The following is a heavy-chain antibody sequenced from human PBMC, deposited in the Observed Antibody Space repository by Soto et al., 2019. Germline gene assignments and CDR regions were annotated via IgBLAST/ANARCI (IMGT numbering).Heavy chain of an antibody. CDR1: GYTFTSYD. CDR2: INPNNGNT. Sequence: QVQLVQSGAEVKKPGASVKVSCKASGYTFTSYDINWVRQATGQGLEWMGWINPNNGNTGYAQNFQGRVTMTRDTSISTAYRELSSLRSEDTAVYFCARTSSGTREGFDPWGQGTLVTVSS. J-gene: IGHJ5*02. D-gene: IGHD1-7*01. V-gene: IGHV1-8*01. CDR3: ARTSSGTREGFDP.